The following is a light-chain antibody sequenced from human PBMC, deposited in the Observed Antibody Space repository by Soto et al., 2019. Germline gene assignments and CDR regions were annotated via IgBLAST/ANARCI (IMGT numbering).Light chain of an antibody. J-gene: IGKJ1*01. V-gene: IGKV3-15*01. CDR1: QSVSSN. Sequence: EIVMTQSPATLSVSPVERATLSCRASQSVSSNLAWYQQKPGQAPRLLIYRASTRATGIPATFSGSGSVTEFTLTITSLQPDDFATYYCQHYNPYSGPFGQGTKVDIK. CDR2: RAS. CDR3: QHYNPYSGP.